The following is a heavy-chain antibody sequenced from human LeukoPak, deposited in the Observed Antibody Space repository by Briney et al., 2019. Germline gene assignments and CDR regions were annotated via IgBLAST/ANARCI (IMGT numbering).Heavy chain of an antibody. Sequence: SETLSLTCTVSGGSISYFYWSWIRQPAGKGLEWIGRIYTSGSTNYNPSLKSRVTMSVDTSKKQFSLKLSSVTAADTAVYYCARVRGSSGTYEYYHYMDVWGKGTTVTISS. CDR3: ARVRGSSGTYEYYHYMDV. V-gene: IGHV4-4*07. CDR1: GGSISYFY. CDR2: IYTSGST. D-gene: IGHD1-26*01. J-gene: IGHJ6*03.